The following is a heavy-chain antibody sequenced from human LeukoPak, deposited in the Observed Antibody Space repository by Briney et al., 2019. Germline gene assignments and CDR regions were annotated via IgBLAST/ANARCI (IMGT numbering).Heavy chain of an antibody. D-gene: IGHD6-19*01. CDR1: GFTLSSYW. CDR3: ASPTSGQSFDI. Sequence: GGSLRLSCAASGFTLSSYWMTWVRQAPGKGLEWVANIKQDGSEKFYVDSVKGRFTISRDNAKSSLYLQMNSLRAEDTAVYYCASPTSGQSFDIWGLGTMVTVSS. CDR2: IKQDGSEK. J-gene: IGHJ3*02. V-gene: IGHV3-7*05.